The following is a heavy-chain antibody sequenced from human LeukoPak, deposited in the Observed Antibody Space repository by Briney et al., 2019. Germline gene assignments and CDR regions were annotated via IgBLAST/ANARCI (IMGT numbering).Heavy chain of an antibody. D-gene: IGHD5-12*01. Sequence: GGSLRLSCAASGFTFSSYSMNWVRQAPGKGLEWVSFISSSSGSIYYADSVKGRITISRDNAKNSLYLQMTSLRVEDTAFYYCASAHGGSGYDRPFDYWGQGTLVTVSS. CDR2: ISSSSGSI. V-gene: IGHV3-48*04. CDR3: ASAHGGSGYDRPFDY. CDR1: GFTFSSYS. J-gene: IGHJ4*02.